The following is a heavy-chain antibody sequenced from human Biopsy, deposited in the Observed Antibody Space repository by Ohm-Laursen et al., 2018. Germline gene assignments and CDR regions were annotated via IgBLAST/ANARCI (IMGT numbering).Heavy chain of an antibody. J-gene: IGHJ4*02. CDR1: GFTFSASA. V-gene: IGHV3-73*01. CDR2: IRSKAKSYAT. CDR3: TLEGAGFDN. Sequence: SLRLSCAASGFTFSASAVHWVRQASGKGLEWVGRIRSKAKSYATAYAASVTGRFTISRDDSKNTTYLQMNSLKTEDTAVYYCTLEGAGFDNWGQGTLVTVPS. D-gene: IGHD3-10*01.